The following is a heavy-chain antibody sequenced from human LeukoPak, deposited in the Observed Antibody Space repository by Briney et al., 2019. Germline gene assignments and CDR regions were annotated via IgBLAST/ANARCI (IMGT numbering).Heavy chain of an antibody. Sequence: SVKVSCKASGYTFTGYYMHWVRQAPGQGLEWMGWINPIFGTANYAQKFQGRVTITADKSTSTAYMELSSLRSEDTAVYYCARAGQWLEEYDAFDIWGQGTMVTVSS. J-gene: IGHJ3*02. V-gene: IGHV1-69*06. CDR3: ARAGQWLEEYDAFDI. CDR1: GYTFTGYY. D-gene: IGHD6-19*01. CDR2: INPIFGTA.